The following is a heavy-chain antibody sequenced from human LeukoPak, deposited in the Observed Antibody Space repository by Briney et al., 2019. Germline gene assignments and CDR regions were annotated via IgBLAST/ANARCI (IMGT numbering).Heavy chain of an antibody. J-gene: IGHJ4*02. V-gene: IGHV3-48*03. CDR1: GFTFSSYE. CDR2: ISSSGSTI. CDR3: ARDGVFWSGYYTDEEL. D-gene: IGHD3-3*01. Sequence: GGSLRLSCAASGFTFSSYEMNWVRQAPGKGLEWVSYISSSGSTIYYADSVKGRFTISRDNAKNSLYLQMNSLRAEDTAVYYCARDGVFWSGYYTDEELWGQGTLVTVSS.